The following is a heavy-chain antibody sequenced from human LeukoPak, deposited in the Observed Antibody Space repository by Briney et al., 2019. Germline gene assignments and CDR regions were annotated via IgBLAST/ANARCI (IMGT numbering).Heavy chain of an antibody. CDR3: ARGLEEWLPTFDY. D-gene: IGHD3-3*01. CDR2: IYYSGST. V-gene: IGHV4-61*01. Sequence: SETLSLTCTVSGDSISSSSYYWSWLRQPPGKGLEWIGYIYYSGSTNYNPSLKSRVTISVDTSKNQFSLKLSSGTAADTAVYYCARGLEEWLPTFDYWGQGTLVTVSS. CDR1: GDSISSSSYY. J-gene: IGHJ4*02.